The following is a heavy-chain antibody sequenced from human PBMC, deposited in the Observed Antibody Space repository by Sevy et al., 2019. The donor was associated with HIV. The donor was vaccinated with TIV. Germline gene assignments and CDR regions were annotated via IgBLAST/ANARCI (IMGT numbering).Heavy chain of an antibody. CDR3: AGLHYAEKYTVTTSSPLDY. Sequence: GGSLRLSCAASGFTFSSYSMNWVRQAPGKGLEWVSSISSSSSYIYYADSVKDRFTISRDNAKNSLYLQMNSLRAEDTAVYYCAGLHYAEKYTVTTSSPLDYWGQGTLVTVSS. V-gene: IGHV3-21*01. CDR1: GFTFSSYS. CDR2: ISSSSSYI. D-gene: IGHD4-17*01. J-gene: IGHJ4*02.